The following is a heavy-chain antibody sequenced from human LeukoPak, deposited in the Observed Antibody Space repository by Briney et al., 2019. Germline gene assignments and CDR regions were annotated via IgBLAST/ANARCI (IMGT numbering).Heavy chain of an antibody. Sequence: ASVKVSCKASGYTFTDHYMQWLRQAPGQGLEWMGWINAKSGGSYYAQKFQGRVTMTRDTSINTVYMELSGLTSDDTAVYYCGRAEGSGLSDSWGQGTLVTVSS. CDR3: GRAEGSGLSDS. CDR2: INAKSGGS. D-gene: IGHD2-15*01. V-gene: IGHV1-2*02. CDR1: GYTFTDHY. J-gene: IGHJ4*02.